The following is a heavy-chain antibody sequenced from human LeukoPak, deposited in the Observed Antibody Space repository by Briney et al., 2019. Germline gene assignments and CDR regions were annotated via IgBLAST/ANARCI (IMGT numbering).Heavy chain of an antibody. CDR3: APADRSRINWFDP. CDR2: IIPILGIA. D-gene: IGHD2-15*01. V-gene: IGHV1-69*04. Sequence: SVKVSCKASGGTFSSYAISWVRQAPGQGLEWMGRIIPILGIANYAQKFQGRVTITADKSTSTAYMELSSLRSEDTAVYYCAPADRSRINWFDPWGQGTLVTVSS. CDR1: GGTFSSYA. J-gene: IGHJ5*02.